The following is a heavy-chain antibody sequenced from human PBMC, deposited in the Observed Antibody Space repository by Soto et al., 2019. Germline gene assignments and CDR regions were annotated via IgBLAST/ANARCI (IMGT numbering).Heavy chain of an antibody. D-gene: IGHD3-16*02. Sequence: ASVKVSCKASGYTFTSYGISWVRQAPGQGLEWMGWISAYNGNTNYAQKLQGRVTMTTDTSTSTAYMELRSLRSDDTAVYYCARLYDYVWGSYRDAFDIWGQGTMVTVSS. CDR1: GYTFTSYG. J-gene: IGHJ3*02. CDR2: ISAYNGNT. V-gene: IGHV1-18*01. CDR3: ARLYDYVWGSYRDAFDI.